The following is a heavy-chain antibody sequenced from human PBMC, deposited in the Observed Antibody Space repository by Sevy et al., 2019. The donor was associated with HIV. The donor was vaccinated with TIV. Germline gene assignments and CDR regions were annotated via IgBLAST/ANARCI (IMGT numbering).Heavy chain of an antibody. J-gene: IGHJ1*01. Sequence: GGSLRLSCAASGFTVSSNYMSWVRQAPGKGLEWVSIFYRSGTTYYADSVKGRFTISRDDSKNTLYLQINSLRAEDTAVYYCARASTVTLAEYFQHWGQGTLVTVSS. D-gene: IGHD4-17*01. CDR2: FYRSGTT. CDR3: ARASTVTLAEYFQH. V-gene: IGHV3-53*01. CDR1: GFTVSSNY.